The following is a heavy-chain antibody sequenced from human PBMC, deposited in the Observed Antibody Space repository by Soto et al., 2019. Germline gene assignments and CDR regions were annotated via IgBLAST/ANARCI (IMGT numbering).Heavy chain of an antibody. CDR3: ARVEYYFHRSLYAH. J-gene: IGHJ4*02. CDR1: GYTFTNYG. Sequence: SVKVSCKASGYTFTNYGVTWVRQAPGQGLEWMGWISYNGNTNYAQKLQGRVTMTTDTSTSTAYMELRGLRSDDTAVYYCARVEYYFHRSLYAHCGQGSQVTVSS. V-gene: IGHV1-18*01. D-gene: IGHD3-22*01. CDR2: ISYNGNT.